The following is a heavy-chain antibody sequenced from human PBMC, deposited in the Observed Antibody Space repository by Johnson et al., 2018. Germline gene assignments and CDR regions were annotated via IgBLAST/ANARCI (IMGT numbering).Heavy chain of an antibody. D-gene: IGHD2-2*01. CDR2: ISWDGGST. Sequence: VQLVQSGGVVVQPGGSLRLSCAASGFTFDDYTMHWVRQAPGKGLEWVSLISWDGGSTYYADSVKGRFTISRDNSKNSLYLQMNRLRTEDTALYYWAGEAAAATIYYYMDVWGKGTTATVSS. J-gene: IGHJ6*03. CDR1: GFTFDDYT. CDR3: AGEAAAATIYYYMDV. V-gene: IGHV3-43*01.